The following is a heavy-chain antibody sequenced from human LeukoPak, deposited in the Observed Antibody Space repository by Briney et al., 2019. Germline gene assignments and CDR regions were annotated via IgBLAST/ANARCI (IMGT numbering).Heavy chain of an antibody. J-gene: IGHJ5*02. CDR2: ITSKANSYAT. V-gene: IGHV3-73*01. CDR3: SLPERSGSFNWFDP. D-gene: IGHD3-3*01. Sequence: GGSLKLSCAASGFSFSGSVIHWVRQASGKGLEWVGRITSKANSYATAYAASVKGRFTISRDDSKNTAYLQMNSLKTEDTAVYYRSLPERSGSFNWFDPWGQGTLVTVSS. CDR1: GFSFSGSV.